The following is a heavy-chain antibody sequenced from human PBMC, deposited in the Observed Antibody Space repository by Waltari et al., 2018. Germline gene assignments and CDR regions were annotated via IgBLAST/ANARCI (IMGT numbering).Heavy chain of an antibody. Sequence: QVQLVQSGAEVKKPGSSVKVSCKASGGPFSSYALSWVRQAPGQGLEWLGRIIPTCGTANDAQKFQGRVTMTADKSTSTAYMELSSLRSEDTAVYYCARDPTTIFGVVLLPWGQGTLVTVSS. CDR1: GGPFSSYA. CDR2: IIPTCGTA. V-gene: IGHV1-69*08. J-gene: IGHJ4*02. CDR3: ARDPTTIFGVVLLP. D-gene: IGHD3-3*01.